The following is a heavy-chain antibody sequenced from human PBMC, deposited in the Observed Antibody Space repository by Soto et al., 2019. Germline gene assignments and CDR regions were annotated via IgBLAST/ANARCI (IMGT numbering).Heavy chain of an antibody. CDR2: IYYSGST. D-gene: IGHD3-3*01. Sequence: SETLSLTCTVSGGSISSGGYYWSWIRQHPGKGLEWIGYIYYSGSTYYNPSLKSRVTISVDTSKNQFSLKLSSVTAADTAVYYCARGQKEWLFGSYYYYYMDVWGKGTTVTVSS. CDR1: GGSISSGGYY. J-gene: IGHJ6*03. V-gene: IGHV4-31*03. CDR3: ARGQKEWLFGSYYYYYMDV.